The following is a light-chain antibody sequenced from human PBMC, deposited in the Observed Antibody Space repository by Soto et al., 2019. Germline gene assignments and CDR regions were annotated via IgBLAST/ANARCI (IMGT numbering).Light chain of an antibody. J-gene: IGKJ1*01. Sequence: EIVMTQSPATLSVSPGERATLSCRASQSVSSNLAWYQQKPGQAPRLLIYGASTRATGIPARFSGSGSGTAFTLTISSLQSEDFAVYYWHQYNNWPPETFGQGTKVEIK. CDR3: HQYNNWPPET. CDR2: GAS. V-gene: IGKV3-15*01. CDR1: QSVSSN.